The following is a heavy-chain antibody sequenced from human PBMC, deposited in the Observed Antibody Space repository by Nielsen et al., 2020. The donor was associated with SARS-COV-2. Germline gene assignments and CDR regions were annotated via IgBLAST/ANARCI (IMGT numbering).Heavy chain of an antibody. CDR3: ARGGEYYDILTGYRPPDY. CDR2: IYYSGST. J-gene: IGHJ4*02. Sequence: WIRQPPGKGLEWIGSIYYSGSTYYNPSLKSRVTISVDTSKNQFSLKLSSVTAADTAVYYCARGGEYYDILTGYRPPDYWGQGTLVTVSS. D-gene: IGHD3-9*01. V-gene: IGHV4-39*07.